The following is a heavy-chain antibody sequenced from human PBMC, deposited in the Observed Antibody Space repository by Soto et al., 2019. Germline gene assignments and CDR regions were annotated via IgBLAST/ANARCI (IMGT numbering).Heavy chain of an antibody. J-gene: IGHJ4*02. CDR1: GFTLSDYG. CDR3: ARDRELGSSSPDSDF. CDR2: IWDSGRNG. D-gene: IGHD6-6*01. Sequence: QVHLVESGGGVVLPGINLRLSCAASGFTLSDYGIHWVRQPPGKGLEWVAVIWDSGRNGRYADSLRGRFTVSSDNSKNTVYLNMESLRVEDTAMYDCARDRELGSSSPDSDFWGQGTLVTVSS. V-gene: IGHV3-33*01.